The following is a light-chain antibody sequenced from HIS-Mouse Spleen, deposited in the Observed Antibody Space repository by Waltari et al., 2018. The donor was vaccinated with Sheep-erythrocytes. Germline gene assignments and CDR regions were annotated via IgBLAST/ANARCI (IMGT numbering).Light chain of an antibody. CDR3: CSYAGSYNHV. Sequence: QSALTQPASVSGSPGQSITISCTGTSSDVGSYNLVPWYQLHPGKAPKLMIYEGSKRPSGVSNRFSGSKSGNTASLTISGLQAEDEADYYCCSYAGSYNHVFATGTKVTVL. V-gene: IGLV2-14*02. CDR2: EGS. J-gene: IGLJ1*01. CDR1: SSDVGSYNL.